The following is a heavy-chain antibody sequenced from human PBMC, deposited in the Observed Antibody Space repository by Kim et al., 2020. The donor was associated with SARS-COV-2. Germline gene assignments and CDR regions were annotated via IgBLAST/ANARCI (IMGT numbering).Heavy chain of an antibody. CDR1: GFAFSSYG. Sequence: GGSLRLSCAASGFAFSSYGMHWVRQAPGKGLEWVAVISYDGSNKYYADSVKGRFTISRDNSKNTLYLQMNSLRAEDTAVYYCAKAPAAGTEFDYWGQGTLVTVSS. V-gene: IGHV3-30*18. J-gene: IGHJ4*02. D-gene: IGHD6-13*01. CDR3: AKAPAAGTEFDY. CDR2: ISYDGSNK.